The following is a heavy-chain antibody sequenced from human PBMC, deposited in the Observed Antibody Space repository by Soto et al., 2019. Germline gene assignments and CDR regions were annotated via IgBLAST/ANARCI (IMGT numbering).Heavy chain of an antibody. D-gene: IGHD3-9*01. V-gene: IGHV3-43*01. CDR2: ISWDGGIT. CDR3: AKDSCGILTGQKRYFDS. CDR1: GFTFNAYT. J-gene: IGHJ4*02. Sequence: PGGSLRLSCAASGFTFNAYTMHWVRQAPGKGLEWVSLISWDGGITHYGDSVKGRFTVSRDNSDNSLYLQMTSLRSDDTAFYYYAKDSCGILTGQKRYFDSWGQGTLVTVSS.